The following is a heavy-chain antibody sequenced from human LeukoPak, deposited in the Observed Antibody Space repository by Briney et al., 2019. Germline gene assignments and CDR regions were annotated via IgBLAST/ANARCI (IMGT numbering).Heavy chain of an antibody. D-gene: IGHD3-9*01. CDR3: ARGHYDILTGHYNYYYYYMAV. Sequence: ASVKVSCKASGYTFTGYYMHWVRQAPGQGLEWMGWINPNSGGTNYAQKFQGRVTMTRDTSISTAYMELSRLRSDDTAVYYCARGHYDILTGHYNYYYYYMAVWGKGTTVTISS. CDR1: GYTFTGYY. V-gene: IGHV1-2*02. CDR2: INPNSGGT. J-gene: IGHJ6*03.